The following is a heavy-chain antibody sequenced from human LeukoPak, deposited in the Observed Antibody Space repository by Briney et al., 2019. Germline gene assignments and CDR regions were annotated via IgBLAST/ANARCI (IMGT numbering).Heavy chain of an antibody. J-gene: IGHJ4*02. CDR1: GYIFSNYG. CDR2: ISGHSGNT. D-gene: IGHD1-1*01. V-gene: IGHV1-18*01. Sequence: ASVKVSCKASGYIFSNYGITWVRQAPGHGLEWMGWISGHSGNTNYAQKFQDRATMTTDTSTSTAYMELSRLRSDDTAVYYCAREMGVNWNRLYYFDYWGQGTLVTVSS. CDR3: AREMGVNWNRLYYFDY.